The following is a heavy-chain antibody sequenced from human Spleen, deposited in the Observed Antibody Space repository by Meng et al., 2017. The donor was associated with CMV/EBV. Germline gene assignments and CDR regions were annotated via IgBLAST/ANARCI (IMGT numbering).Heavy chain of an antibody. V-gene: IGHV1-46*01. D-gene: IGHD3-3*01. Sequence: TFSTDYIHWVRQAPGQGLEWVGIINPSGGSTTYAQKFQGRVTMTRDTSTSTVYMELSSLRSEDTAVYYCARGGRTGEYDSWRGGMDVWGQGTTVTVSS. CDR2: INPSGGST. CDR3: ARGGRTGEYDSWRGGMDV. J-gene: IGHJ6*02. CDR1: TFSTDY.